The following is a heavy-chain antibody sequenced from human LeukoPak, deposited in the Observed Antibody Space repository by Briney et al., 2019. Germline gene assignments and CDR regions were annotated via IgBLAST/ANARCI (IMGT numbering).Heavy chain of an antibody. CDR3: ARHGSVRSPLGP. D-gene: IGHD3-10*01. Sequence: SETLSLTCTVSGGSISSYYWSWIRQPPGKGLEWIGYIYATGSTNYNPSLKSRVTISVDTSKNQSSLNLKSVTAADTAVYYCARHGSVRSPLGPWGQGTLVTVSS. J-gene: IGHJ5*02. CDR1: GGSISSYY. CDR2: IYATGST. V-gene: IGHV4-4*09.